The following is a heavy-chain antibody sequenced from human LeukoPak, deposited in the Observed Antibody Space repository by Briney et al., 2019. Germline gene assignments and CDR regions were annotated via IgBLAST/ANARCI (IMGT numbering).Heavy chain of an antibody. Sequence: GGSLRLSWAASGFTFSSYAMHWVRQAPGKGLEWVAVISYDGSNKYYADSVKGRFTISRDNSKNTLYLQMNSLRAEDTAVYYCAREGEDCSSTSCYSGYLDYWGQGTLVTVSS. CDR2: ISYDGSNK. D-gene: IGHD2-2*02. V-gene: IGHV3-30-3*01. J-gene: IGHJ4*02. CDR3: AREGEDCSSTSCYSGYLDY. CDR1: GFTFSSYA.